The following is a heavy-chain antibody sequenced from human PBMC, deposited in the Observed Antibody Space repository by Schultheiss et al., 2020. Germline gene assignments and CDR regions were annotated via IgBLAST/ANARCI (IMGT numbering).Heavy chain of an antibody. CDR2: INHSGST. CDR3: ARSPYRFFGFDY. J-gene: IGHJ4*02. D-gene: IGHD1-26*01. V-gene: IGHV4-39*01. CDR1: GGSISSGSYY. Sequence: SQTLSLTCAVSGGSISSGSYYWSWIRQPPGKGLEWIGEINHSGSTNYNPSLKSRVTISVDTSTDQFSLKLRSVTAADTAVYYCARSPYRFFGFDYWGQGTLVNVSS.